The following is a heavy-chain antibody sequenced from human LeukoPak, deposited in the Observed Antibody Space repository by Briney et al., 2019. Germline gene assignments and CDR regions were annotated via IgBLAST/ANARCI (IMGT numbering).Heavy chain of an antibody. CDR2: IIPILGIA. Sequence: SVKVSCKASGGTFSSYAISWVRQAPGQGLEWMGRIIPILGIANYAQKFQGRVTITADKSTSTAYMELSSLRSEDTVVYYCARGPQTRDGYNIPPLDYWGQGTLVTVSS. V-gene: IGHV1-69*04. CDR1: GGTFSSYA. CDR3: ARGPQTRDGYNIPPLDY. J-gene: IGHJ4*02. D-gene: IGHD5-24*01.